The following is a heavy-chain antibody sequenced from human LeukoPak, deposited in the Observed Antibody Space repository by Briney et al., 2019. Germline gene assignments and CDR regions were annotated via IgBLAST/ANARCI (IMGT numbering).Heavy chain of an antibody. J-gene: IGHJ1*01. Sequence: ASVRVSSMASGDTFTIYYMHGVRQAPGQGLEWMGIINPSGGSTSYAQKFQGRVTMTRDTSTSTAYMELRSLRSDDTAVYYCAREGYYDPLLQHWGQGTLVTVSS. CDR2: INPSGGST. V-gene: IGHV1-46*01. D-gene: IGHD3-22*01. CDR3: AREGYYDPLLQH. CDR1: GDTFTIYY.